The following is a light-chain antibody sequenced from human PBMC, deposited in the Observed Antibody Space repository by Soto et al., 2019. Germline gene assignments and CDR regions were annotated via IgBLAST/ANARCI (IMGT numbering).Light chain of an antibody. J-gene: IGLJ2*01. CDR2: ENN. V-gene: IGLV1-51*02. Sequence: QSVLTQPPSVSAAPGQKVTISCSGSSSNIGNNYVSWYQQLPGTAPKLLIYENNIRPSGIPDRFSGSKSGTSATLGITGLQTGDEADYYCGTWDSSLSAVFGGGTKLTVL. CDR3: GTWDSSLSAV. CDR1: SSNIGNNY.